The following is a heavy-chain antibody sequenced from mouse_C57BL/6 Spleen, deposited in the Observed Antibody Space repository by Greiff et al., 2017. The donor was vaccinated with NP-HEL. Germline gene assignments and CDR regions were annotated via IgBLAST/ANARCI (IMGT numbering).Heavy chain of an antibody. V-gene: IGHV3-6*01. D-gene: IGHD1-1*01. CDR1: GYSITSGYY. Sequence: VQLQQSGPGLVKPSQSLSLTCSVTGYSITSGYYWNWIRQFPGNKLEWMGYISYDGSNNYNPSIKNRISITRDTSKNQFFLKLNSVTTEDTATYYGARERAHYYGSSYGWFAYWGQGTLVTVSA. J-gene: IGHJ3*01. CDR2: ISYDGSN. CDR3: ARERAHYYGSSYGWFAY.